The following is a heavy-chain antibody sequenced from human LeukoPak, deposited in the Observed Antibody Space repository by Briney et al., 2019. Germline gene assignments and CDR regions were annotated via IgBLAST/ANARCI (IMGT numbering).Heavy chain of an antibody. V-gene: IGHV3-66*02. CDR3: ARDRAGAQSWVALDP. J-gene: IGHJ5*02. Sequence: GGSLRLSCAASGFTVSNDYMAWVRQAPGRGLEWVSLIYGDGTTFYTDSVKGRFTISRDNFKNTLYLQMSSLRPEDTALYYRARDRAGAQSWVALDPWGQGTLVTVSS. CDR2: IYGDGTT. D-gene: IGHD3-10*01. CDR1: GFTVSNDY.